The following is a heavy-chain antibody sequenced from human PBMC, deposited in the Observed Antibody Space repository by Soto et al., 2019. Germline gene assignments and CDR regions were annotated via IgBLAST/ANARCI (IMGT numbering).Heavy chain of an antibody. J-gene: IGHJ6*02. CDR2: ISAYNGNT. CDR1: GYTFTSYG. D-gene: IGHD5-12*01. V-gene: IGHV1-18*04. Sequence: GASVKVSCKASGYTFTSYGISCVRQAPGQGLEWMGWISAYNGNTNYAQKLQGRVTMTTDTSTSTAYMELRSLRSDDTAVYYCARARWLQLRYYYGMDVWGQGTTVTVSS. CDR3: ARARWLQLRYYYGMDV.